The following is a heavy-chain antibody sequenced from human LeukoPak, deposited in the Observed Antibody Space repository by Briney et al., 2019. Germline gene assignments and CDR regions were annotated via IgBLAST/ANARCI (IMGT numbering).Heavy chain of an antibody. CDR1: GYTYTGYY. J-gene: IGHJ5*02. V-gene: IGHV1-2*02. CDR2: INPNSGGT. Sequence: ASVKLSCKASGYTYTGYYMHWVTQAPGQGLEWMGWINPNSGGTNYAQKFQGRVTMTRDTSISTAYMELSRLRSDDTAVYYCARGLPRIAAAGTRSWFDPWGQGTLITVSS. CDR3: ARGLPRIAAAGTRSWFDP. D-gene: IGHD6-13*01.